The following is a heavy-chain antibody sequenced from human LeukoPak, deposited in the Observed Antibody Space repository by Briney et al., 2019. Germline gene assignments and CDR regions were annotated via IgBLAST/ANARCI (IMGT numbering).Heavy chain of an antibody. J-gene: IGHJ4*02. Sequence: GGSLRLSCAASGFTFSSYWMSWVRQAPGKGLEWVANTKQDGSEKYYVDSVKGGFTISRDNAKNSLYLQMNSVRAEDTAVYYCVRYRREGLYYFDYWGQGTLVTVSS. CDR1: GFTFSSYW. CDR2: TKQDGSEK. CDR3: VRYRREGLYYFDY. V-gene: IGHV3-7*01.